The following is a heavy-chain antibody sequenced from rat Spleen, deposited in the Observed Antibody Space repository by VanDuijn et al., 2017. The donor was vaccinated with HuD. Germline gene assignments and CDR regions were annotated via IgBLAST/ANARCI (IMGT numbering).Heavy chain of an antibody. Sequence: QVQLKESGPGLVQPSQTLSLTCTVSGLSLTSYHVSWVRQPPGKGLEWISAISSGGSTYYNSALKSRLSISRDTSKSQVFLKMNSLQTEDTAMYFCARFGSGYWGQGVMVTVSS. V-gene: IGHV2S12*01. J-gene: IGHJ2*01. CDR2: ISSGGST. CDR3: ARFGSGY. CDR1: GLSLTSYH. D-gene: IGHD4-3*01.